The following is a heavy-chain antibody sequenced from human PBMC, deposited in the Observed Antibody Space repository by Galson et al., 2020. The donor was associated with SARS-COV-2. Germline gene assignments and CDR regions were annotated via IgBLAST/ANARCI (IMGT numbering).Heavy chain of an antibody. CDR3: ARKPPMYYYGSGSYYDY. CDR2: IYYSGGT. V-gene: IGHV4-39*01. D-gene: IGHD3-10*01. J-gene: IGHJ4*02. CDR1: GGSISSSSYY. Sequence: ASETLSLTCTVSGGSISSSSYYWGWIRPPPGKGLEWIGSIYYSGGTYYNPSLKSRVTISVDTSKNQFSLKLSSVTAADTAVYYCARKPPMYYYGSGSYYDYWGQGTLVTVSS.